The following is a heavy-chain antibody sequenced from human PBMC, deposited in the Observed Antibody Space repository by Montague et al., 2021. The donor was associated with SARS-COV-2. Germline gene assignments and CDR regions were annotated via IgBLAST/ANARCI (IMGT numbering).Heavy chain of an antibody. CDR1: GFTFSSYP. CDR3: ARDHQFYDVLTAYFPSNYYHNYYGMDV. Sequence: SVRLSCLASGFTFSSYPMHWVRQAPGKGLEWVAVISYDGTYKYYXDSVKGRFTISRDNSKNTLYLQLNSLRAEDTAVYFCARDHQFYDVLTAYFPSNYYHNYYGMDVWGQGTTVTVSS. J-gene: IGHJ6*02. D-gene: IGHD3-9*01. CDR2: ISYDGTYK. V-gene: IGHV3-30-3*01.